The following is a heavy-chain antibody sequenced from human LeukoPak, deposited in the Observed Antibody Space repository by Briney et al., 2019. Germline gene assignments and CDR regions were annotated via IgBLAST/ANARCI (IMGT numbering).Heavy chain of an antibody. CDR3: ARDDGSSWHNAFDI. J-gene: IGHJ3*02. V-gene: IGHV3-11*04. CDR2: ISSTSSVK. D-gene: IGHD6-13*01. CDR1: GFIFSDYY. Sequence: GGSLRLSCAASGFIFSDYYMGWIRQAPGKGLEWISYISSTSSVKYYADSVKGRFTISRDNAKNSVYLQVNNLRAEDTAVYYCARDDGSSWHNAFDIWGQGTMVTVSS.